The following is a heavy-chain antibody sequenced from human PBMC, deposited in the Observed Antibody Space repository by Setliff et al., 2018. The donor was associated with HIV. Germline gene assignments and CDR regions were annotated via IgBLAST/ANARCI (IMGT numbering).Heavy chain of an antibody. CDR2: IYTSGST. J-gene: IGHJ5*02. CDR1: GGSISSGSYF. V-gene: IGHV4-61*02. Sequence: PSETLSLTCTVSGGSISSGSYFWTWIRQPAGKGLEWIGRIYTSGSTNYNPSLKSRVTISVDTSKNQFSLKLSSVTAADTAVYYCARAPGPYGDYNWFDPWGQGALVTVSS. D-gene: IGHD4-17*01. CDR3: ARAPGPYGDYNWFDP.